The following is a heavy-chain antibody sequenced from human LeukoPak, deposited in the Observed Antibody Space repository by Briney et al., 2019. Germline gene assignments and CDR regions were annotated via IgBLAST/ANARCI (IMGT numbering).Heavy chain of an antibody. D-gene: IGHD6-19*01. V-gene: IGHV3-23*01. J-gene: IGHJ3*02. Sequence: GGSLRLSCVASGVTLSNYAMSWARQAPGKGLEWVSAISGSGGSTYYADSVKGRFTISRDNSKNTLYLQMNSLRAEDTAVYYCANGPSSYAEGAFDIWGQGTMVTVSS. CDR1: GVTLSNYA. CDR2: ISGSGGST. CDR3: ANGPSSYAEGAFDI.